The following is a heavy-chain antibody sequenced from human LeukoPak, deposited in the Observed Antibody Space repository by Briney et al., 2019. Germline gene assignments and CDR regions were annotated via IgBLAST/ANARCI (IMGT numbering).Heavy chain of an antibody. V-gene: IGHV3-53*01. CDR2: IFNGGST. CDR3: ATSIVGFTYDEHFQH. Sequence: GGSLRLSCAASGFTVSNNHMNWVRQAPGEGLEWVSVIFNGGSTYYADSVKGRFTISRDISKNTLYLQMNSLRAEDMAVYYCATSIVGFTYDEHFQHWGQGTLVTVS. J-gene: IGHJ1*01. D-gene: IGHD1-26*01. CDR1: GFTVSNNH.